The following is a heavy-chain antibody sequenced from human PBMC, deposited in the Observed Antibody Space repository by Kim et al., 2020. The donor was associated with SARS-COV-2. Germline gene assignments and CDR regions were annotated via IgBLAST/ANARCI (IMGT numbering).Heavy chain of an antibody. D-gene: IGHD3-3*01. CDR1: GFTFSSYS. CDR2: ISSSSSYI. J-gene: IGHJ6*02. Sequence: GGSLRLSCAASGFTFSSYSMNWVRQAPGKGLEWVSSISSSSSYIYYADSVKGRFTISRDNAKNSLYLQMNSLRAEDTAVYYCARDLGDFWSGYTYYFGMRVWGQGTTVTVSS. V-gene: IGHV3-21*01. CDR3: ARDLGDFWSGYTYYFGMRV.